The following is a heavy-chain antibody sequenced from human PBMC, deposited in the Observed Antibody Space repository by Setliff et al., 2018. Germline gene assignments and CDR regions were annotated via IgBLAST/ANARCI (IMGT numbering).Heavy chain of an antibody. CDR2: IIPIFGTA. CDR3: ARGRTDYDILTGYNLNYYYYMDV. V-gene: IGHV1-69*05. J-gene: IGHJ6*03. CDR1: GGTFSSYA. D-gene: IGHD3-9*01. Sequence: VSCKASGGTFSSYAISWVRQAPGQGLEWMGGIIPIFGTANYAQKFQGRVTITTDESTSTAYMELSSLRSEDTTVYYCARGRTDYDILTGYNLNYYYYMDVWGKGTTVTVSS.